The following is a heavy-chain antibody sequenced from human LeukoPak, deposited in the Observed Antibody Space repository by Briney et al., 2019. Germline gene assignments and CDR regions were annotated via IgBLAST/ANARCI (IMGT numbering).Heavy chain of an antibody. V-gene: IGHV4-30-4*01. J-gene: IGHJ4*02. CDR2: IYYSGST. CDR3: ARDRIAAGNFDY. Sequence: PSETLSLTCTVSGGSISSGDYYWSWIRQPPGKGLEWIGYIYYSGSTYNNPSLKSRVTISVDTSKNQFSLKLSSVTAADTAVYYCARDRIAAGNFDYWGQGTLVTVSS. D-gene: IGHD6-13*01. CDR1: GGSISSGDYY.